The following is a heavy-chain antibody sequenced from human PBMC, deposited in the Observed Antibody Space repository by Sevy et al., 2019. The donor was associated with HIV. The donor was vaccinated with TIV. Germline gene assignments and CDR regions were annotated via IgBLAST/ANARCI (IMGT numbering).Heavy chain of an antibody. CDR3: AKDTIVVVGEALDI. J-gene: IGHJ3*02. CDR2: ISGRDTGT. D-gene: IGHD3-22*01. Sequence: GGSLRLSCAVSGFTFSNYAMSWVHQAPGKGLEWVSAISGRDTGTFYAESVKGRFTISRDNSKNTLYLQMNSLRAEDTAVYYCAKDTIVVVGEALDIWGRGTMVTVSS. V-gene: IGHV3-23*01. CDR1: GFTFSNYA.